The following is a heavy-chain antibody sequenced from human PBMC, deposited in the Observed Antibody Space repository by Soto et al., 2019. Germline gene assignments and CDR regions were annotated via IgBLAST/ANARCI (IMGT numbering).Heavy chain of an antibody. D-gene: IGHD2-21*01. V-gene: IGHV4-39*01. CDR3: LFPSPEAFDI. J-gene: IGHJ3*02. CDR1: GGSSSSSSYY. CDR2: IYYSGST. Sequence: SETLSLTCTVSGGSSSSSSYYWGWIRQPPGNGLEWIGRIYYSGSTYYNPSLKSRVTISVDTSKNQFSLKLSSVTAADTAVYYALFPSPEAFDIWGQGTMVTVS.